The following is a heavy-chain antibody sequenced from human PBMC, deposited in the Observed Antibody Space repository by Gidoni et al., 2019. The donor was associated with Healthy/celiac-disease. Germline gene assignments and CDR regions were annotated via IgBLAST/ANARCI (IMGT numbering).Heavy chain of an antibody. V-gene: IGHV4-4*02. Sequence: QVQLQESGPGLVKPSGTLSLTCAVSGGSISSSNWWSWVRQPPGKGLEWIGEIYHSGSTNYNPSLKSRVTISVDKSKNQFSLKLSSVTAADTAVYYCASSEERIVGATTLDYWGQGTLVTVSS. CDR2: IYHSGST. CDR3: ASSEERIVGATTLDY. D-gene: IGHD1-26*01. CDR1: GGSISSSNW. J-gene: IGHJ4*02.